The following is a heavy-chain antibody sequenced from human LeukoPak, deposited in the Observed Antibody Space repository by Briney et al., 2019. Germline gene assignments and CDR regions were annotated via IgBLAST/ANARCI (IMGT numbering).Heavy chain of an antibody. CDR2: IKSKTDGGTT. D-gene: IGHD3-22*01. V-gene: IGHV3-15*01. J-gene: IGHJ4*02. CDR1: GFTFRDAW. CDR3: TTEERGYYYDSSGYTVDY. Sequence: PGGSLRLSCAASGFTFRDAWMSWVRQAPGKGLEWVGRIKSKTDGGTTDYAAPVKGRFTISRDDSKNTLYLQMNSLKTEDTAVYYCTTEERGYYYDSSGYTVDYWGQGTLVTVSS.